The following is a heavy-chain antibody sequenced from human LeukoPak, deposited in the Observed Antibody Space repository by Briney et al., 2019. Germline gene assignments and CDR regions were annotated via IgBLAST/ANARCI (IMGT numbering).Heavy chain of an antibody. CDR1: GYTFTSYG. V-gene: IGHV1-46*01. CDR3: SRGPYYYDSGAYYLNFDS. J-gene: IGHJ4*02. Sequence: GASVKVSCRASGYTFTSYGMHWVRRAPGQGPEWMGIINPGGGSTSSAPKFQGRVTMTRDTSTSTVYMELSSLRSEDTAVYYCSRGPYYYDSGAYYLNFDSWGQGTLVTVSS. CDR2: INPGGGST. D-gene: IGHD3-22*01.